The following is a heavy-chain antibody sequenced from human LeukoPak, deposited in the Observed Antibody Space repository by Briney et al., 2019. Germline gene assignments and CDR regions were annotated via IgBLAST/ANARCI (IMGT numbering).Heavy chain of an antibody. D-gene: IGHD3-9*01. CDR2: IKSKTDGGTT. CDR3: ARVGYFAGYY. CDR1: GFTFSNAW. V-gene: IGHV3-15*01. J-gene: IGHJ4*02. Sequence: AGGSLRLSCAASGFTFSNAWMSWVRQAPGKGLEWVGRIKSKTDGGTTVYAAPVKGRFTISRDDSKNTLYLQMNSLRAEDTAVYYCARVGYFAGYYWGQGTLVTVSS.